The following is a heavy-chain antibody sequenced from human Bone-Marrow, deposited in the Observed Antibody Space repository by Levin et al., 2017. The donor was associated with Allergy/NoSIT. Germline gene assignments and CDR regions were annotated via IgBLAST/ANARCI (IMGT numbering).Heavy chain of an antibody. CDR1: GFTFSSYW. Sequence: GESLKISCAASGFTFSSYWMHWVRQAPGKGLVWVSRINSDGSSTSYADSVKGRFTISRDNAKNTLYLQMNSLRAEDTAVYYCARALPDIVVVVAATEFDYWGQGTLVTVSS. CDR2: INSDGSST. D-gene: IGHD2-15*01. J-gene: IGHJ4*02. CDR3: ARALPDIVVVVAATEFDY. V-gene: IGHV3-74*01.